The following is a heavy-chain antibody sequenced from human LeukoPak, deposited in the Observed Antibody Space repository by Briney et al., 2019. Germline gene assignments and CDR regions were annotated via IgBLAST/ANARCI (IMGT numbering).Heavy chain of an antibody. CDR1: GYTFTSYG. V-gene: IGHV1-18*01. CDR3: ARDQIVVVPAAIVYYYYGMDV. CDR2: ISAYNGNT. J-gene: IGHJ6*02. Sequence: ASVKVSCKASGYTFTSYGISWVRQAPGQGLEWMGWISAYNGNTNYAQKLQGRVTMTTDTSTSTAYMELRSLRSDDTAVYYCARDQIVVVPAAIVYYYYGMDVWGQGTTVTVSS. D-gene: IGHD2-2*01.